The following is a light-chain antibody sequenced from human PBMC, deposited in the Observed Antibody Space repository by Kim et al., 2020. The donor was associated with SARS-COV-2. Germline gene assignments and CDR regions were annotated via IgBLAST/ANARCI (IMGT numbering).Light chain of an antibody. V-gene: IGKV3-20*01. Sequence: PGEMATRSCRASQSVSSNYLAWYQQKPGQAPRLLIYGASSRATGIPDRFSGSGSGTDFTLTITRLEPEDFAVYYCQQYSSSPATFGQGTKVEVK. CDR2: GAS. CDR1: QSVSSNY. J-gene: IGKJ1*01. CDR3: QQYSSSPAT.